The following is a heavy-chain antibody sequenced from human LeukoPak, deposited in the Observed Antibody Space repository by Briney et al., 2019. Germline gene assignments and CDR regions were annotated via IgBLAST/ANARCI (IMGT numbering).Heavy chain of an antibody. D-gene: IGHD7-27*01. CDR2: ASYDGSNK. CDR3: ARNWGTF. CDR1: GFTFSSYS. V-gene: IGHV3-30-3*01. Sequence: GGSLRLSCAASGFTFSSYSMHWVRQAPGKGLEWVAVASYDGSNKYADSVKGRFTISRDNSKNTLYLQMNSLTAEDTAVYYCARNWGTFWGQRTLVSASS. J-gene: IGHJ4*02.